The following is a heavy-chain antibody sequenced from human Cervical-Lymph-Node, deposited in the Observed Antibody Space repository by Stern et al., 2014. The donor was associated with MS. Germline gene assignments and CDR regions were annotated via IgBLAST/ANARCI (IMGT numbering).Heavy chain of an antibody. V-gene: IGHV3-53*01. CDR3: ARDTSSPERSDW. Sequence: EVQLVESGGGVLQPGGSLRLSCTAYGFTVSRDYMTWVRQAPGKGLEWVSLITNVGSTFYTDSVKGRFTISRDDSKNTVYLHMTSLRAEDTAMYYCARDTSSPERSDWWGQGTLVTVSS. CDR2: ITNVGST. CDR1: GFTVSRDY. J-gene: IGHJ4*02. D-gene: IGHD1-1*01.